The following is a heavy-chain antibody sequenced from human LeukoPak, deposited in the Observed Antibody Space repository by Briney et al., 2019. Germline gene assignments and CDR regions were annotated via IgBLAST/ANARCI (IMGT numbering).Heavy chain of an antibody. V-gene: IGHV4-59*08. CDR1: GFTFSSYS. D-gene: IGHD6-13*01. CDR3: ARHTDIAPLSSLKY. CDR2: IYYSGST. Sequence: GSLRLSCAASGFTFSSYSMNWIRQTSGKGLEWIGDIYYSGSTNYNPSLKSRVTISVDTSKNQFSLKLSSVTAADTAVYYCARHTDIAPLSSLKYWGQGTLVTVSS. J-gene: IGHJ4*02.